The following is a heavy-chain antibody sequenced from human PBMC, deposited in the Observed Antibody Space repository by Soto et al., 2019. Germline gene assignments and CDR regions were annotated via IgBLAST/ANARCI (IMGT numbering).Heavy chain of an antibody. CDR1: GGSISSGGYS. Sequence: SETLSLTCAVSGGSISSGGYSWSWIRQPPGKGLEWIGYIYHSGSTYYNPSLKSRVTISVDRSKNQFSLKLSSVTAADTAVYYCATQRGGSYFYYFDYWGQGTLVTVSS. CDR3: ATQRGGSYFYYFDY. J-gene: IGHJ4*02. V-gene: IGHV4-30-2*01. D-gene: IGHD1-26*01. CDR2: IYHSGST.